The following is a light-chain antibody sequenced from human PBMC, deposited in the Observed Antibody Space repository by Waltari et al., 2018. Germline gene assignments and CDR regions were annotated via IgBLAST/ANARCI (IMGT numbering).Light chain of an antibody. V-gene: IGKV3-20*01. Sequence: EIVLTQSPGTLSLSPGERATLSCRTSQCVSRALAWYQQKPGQAPRLLIYGIFNRATGIPDRFSGSGSGTDFSLTISRLEPEDFAVYYCQHYVMLPVTFGQGTRVEVK. J-gene: IGKJ1*01. CDR1: QCVSRA. CDR3: QHYVMLPVT. CDR2: GIF.